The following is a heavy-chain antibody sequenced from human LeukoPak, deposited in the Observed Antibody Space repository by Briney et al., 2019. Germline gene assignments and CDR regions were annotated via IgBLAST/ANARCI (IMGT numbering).Heavy chain of an antibody. CDR2: IYYSGST. D-gene: IGHD5-18*01. Sequence: SETLSLTCTVSGGSISSYYWSWIRQPPGKGLEWIGYIYYSGSTNYNPSLKSRVTISVDTSKNQFSLKLSSVTAADTAVYYCARHDFTAMVPTFDYWGQGTLVTVSS. CDR1: GGSISSYY. CDR3: ARHDFTAMVPTFDY. V-gene: IGHV4-59*08. J-gene: IGHJ4*02.